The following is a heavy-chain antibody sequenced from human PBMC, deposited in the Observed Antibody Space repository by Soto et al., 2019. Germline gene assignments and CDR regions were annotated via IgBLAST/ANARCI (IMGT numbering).Heavy chain of an antibody. V-gene: IGHV3-30-3*01. Sequence: GGSLRLSXAASGFTFSSYAMHWVRQAPGKGLEWVAVISYDGSNKYYADSVKGRFTISRDNSKNTLYLQMNSLRAEDTAVYYCARGRGYSYGYFGTKGYYYYYGMDVWGQGTTVTAP. CDR2: ISYDGSNK. CDR1: GFTFSSYA. J-gene: IGHJ6*02. CDR3: ARGRGYSYGYFGTKGYYYYYGMDV. D-gene: IGHD5-18*01.